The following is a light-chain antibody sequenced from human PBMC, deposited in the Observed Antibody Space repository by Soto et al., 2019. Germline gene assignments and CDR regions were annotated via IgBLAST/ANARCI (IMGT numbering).Light chain of an antibody. V-gene: IGKV1-5*03. Sequence: DIQMTQSPSTLSASVGDRVTITCRAIQTISSWLALYHQKQGKAPKLLIYKASTLKSGVPSRFSGSGSGTEFTLTISSLQPDDFGTYYCQQYYSYSITFGQGTRLEIK. CDR3: QQYYSYSIT. CDR2: KAS. CDR1: QTISSW. J-gene: IGKJ5*01.